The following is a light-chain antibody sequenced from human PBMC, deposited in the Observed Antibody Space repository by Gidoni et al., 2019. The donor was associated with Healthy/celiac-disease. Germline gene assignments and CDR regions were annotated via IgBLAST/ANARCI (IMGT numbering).Light chain of an antibody. V-gene: IGLV1-47*01. CDR2: RNN. CDR3: AAWDDSLSVL. J-gene: IGLJ2*01. CDR1: SSNIGSNY. Sequence: QSVLTQPPSASGTPGQRVTISCSGSSSNIGSNYVYWYQQLPGTAPKLLIYRNNQRPPGVPDRFSVSKSGTSASLAISVLRSEDEADYYCAAWDDSLSVLFGGGTKLTVL.